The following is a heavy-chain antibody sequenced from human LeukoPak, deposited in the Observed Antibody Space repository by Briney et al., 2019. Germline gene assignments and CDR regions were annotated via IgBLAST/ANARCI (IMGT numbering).Heavy chain of an antibody. V-gene: IGHV1-69*13. CDR1: GGTFSSYA. CDR3: ARGSAYSSGGDY. Sequence: ASVKVSCKASGGTFSSYAISWVRQAPGQGLEWMGGIIPIFGTANYAQKFQGRVTITADESTSTAYMELSSLRSEDTAVNYCARGSAYSSGGDYWGQGTLVTVSS. J-gene: IGHJ4*02. CDR2: IIPIFGTA. D-gene: IGHD6-19*01.